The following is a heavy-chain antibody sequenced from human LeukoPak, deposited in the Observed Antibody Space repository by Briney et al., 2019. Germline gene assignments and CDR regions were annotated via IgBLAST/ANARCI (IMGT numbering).Heavy chain of an antibody. CDR3: AKAPFGGSYYGPAYFDY. Sequence: ASVKVSCKASGYTFISYGISWVRQAPGQGLEWMGWISPYNGNTNYAQKLQGRVTMTTDTSTSTAYMELRSLRSDDTAVYYCAKAPFGGSYYGPAYFDYWGQGTLVTVSS. J-gene: IGHJ4*02. V-gene: IGHV1-18*01. D-gene: IGHD1-26*01. CDR2: ISPYNGNT. CDR1: GYTFISYG.